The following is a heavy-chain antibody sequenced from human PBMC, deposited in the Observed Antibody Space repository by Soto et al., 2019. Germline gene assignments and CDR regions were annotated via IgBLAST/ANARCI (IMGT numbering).Heavy chain of an antibody. CDR1: GGSISSSSYY. CDR2: IYYSGST. J-gene: IGHJ6*02. D-gene: IGHD3-3*01. CDR3: ASRLYYDFWSGYFQGGMAV. V-gene: IGHV4-39*01. Sequence: PSETLSLTCTVSGGSISSSSYYWGWIRQPPGKGLEWIGSIYYSGSTYYNPSLKSRVTISVDTSKNQFSLKLSSVTAADTAVYYCASRLYYDFWSGYFQGGMAVWGHGTKVPVS.